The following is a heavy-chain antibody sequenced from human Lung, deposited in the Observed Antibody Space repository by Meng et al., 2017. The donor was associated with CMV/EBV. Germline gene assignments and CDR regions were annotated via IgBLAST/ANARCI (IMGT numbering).Heavy chain of an antibody. CDR2: ISSSGSTI. Sequence: XXAAYAGTSSRYEMNWVSQAPGKGLEWVSYISSSGSTIYYADSVKGRFTISRDNAKNSLYLQMNSLRAEDTAVYYCASLKDIVVVPAAKGSKYYYYGMDVWGQGTXVTVSS. J-gene: IGHJ6*02. D-gene: IGHD2-2*01. CDR1: AGTSSRYE. CDR3: ASLKDIVVVPAAKGSKYYYYGMDV. V-gene: IGHV3-48*03.